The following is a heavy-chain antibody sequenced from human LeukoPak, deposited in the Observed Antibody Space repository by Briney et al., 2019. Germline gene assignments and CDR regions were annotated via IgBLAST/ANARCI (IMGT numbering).Heavy chain of an antibody. Sequence: GASVKVSCRVSGYTLTELSMHWVRQAPGKGLEWMGGFDPEDGETIYAQKFQGRVTMTEDTSTDTAYMELSSLRSEDTAVYYCATCGGSCYFHSLDYWGQGTLVTVSS. J-gene: IGHJ4*02. CDR2: FDPEDGET. D-gene: IGHD2-15*01. CDR1: GYTLTELS. V-gene: IGHV1-24*01. CDR3: ATCGGSCYFHSLDY.